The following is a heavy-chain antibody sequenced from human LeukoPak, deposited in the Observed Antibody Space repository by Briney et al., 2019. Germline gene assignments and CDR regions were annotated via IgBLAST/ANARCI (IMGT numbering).Heavy chain of an antibody. Sequence: TGGSLRLSCAASGFTVSSNYMSWVRQAPGKGLEWVSVIYSGGSTYYADSVKGRFTISRDNSKNTLYLQMNSLRAEDTAEYYCASGYSSDYGGNVYWGRGTLVTVSS. CDR1: GFTVSSNY. CDR3: ASGYSSDYGGNVY. CDR2: IYSGGST. J-gene: IGHJ4*02. V-gene: IGHV3-66*01. D-gene: IGHD4-23*01.